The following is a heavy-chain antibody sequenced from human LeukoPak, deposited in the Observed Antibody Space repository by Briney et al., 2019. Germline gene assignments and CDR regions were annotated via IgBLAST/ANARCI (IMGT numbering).Heavy chain of an antibody. CDR3: ARGSVDTAMAGDY. J-gene: IGHJ4*02. CDR1: GFTFSSYE. D-gene: IGHD5-18*01. V-gene: IGHV3-48*03. Sequence: GGSLRLSCAASGFTFSSYEMNWVRQAPGKGLEWVSYISSSGSTIYYADSVKGRFTISRDNAKNSLYLQMNSLRADDTAVYYCARGSVDTAMAGDYWGQGTLVTVSS. CDR2: ISSSGSTI.